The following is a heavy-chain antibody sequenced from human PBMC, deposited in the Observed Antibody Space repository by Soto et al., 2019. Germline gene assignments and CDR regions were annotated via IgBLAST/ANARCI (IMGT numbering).Heavy chain of an antibody. Sequence: GGSLRLSCAASGFTFSSDWMSWVRQAPGKGLEWVANIKQDGSEKYYVDSVKGRFTISRDNAKNSLYLQMNSLRAEDTAVYYCARDIVVVPAAMPGLHWFDPWGQGTLVTVSS. CDR2: IKQDGSEK. V-gene: IGHV3-7*01. CDR1: GFTFSSDW. CDR3: ARDIVVVPAAMPGLHWFDP. J-gene: IGHJ5*02. D-gene: IGHD2-2*01.